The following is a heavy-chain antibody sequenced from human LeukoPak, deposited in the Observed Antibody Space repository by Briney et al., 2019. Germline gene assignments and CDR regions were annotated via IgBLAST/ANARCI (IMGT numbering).Heavy chain of an antibody. CDR2: ISGSGGGT. V-gene: IGHV3-23*01. D-gene: IGHD3-10*01. CDR3: AKLFYSSGMYHFDY. J-gene: IGHJ4*02. Sequence: GGSLRLSCATSGFTFSSSAMSWVRQAPGKGLAWVPTISGSGGGTYYADSVKGRFTISRDNSNNTLYLQMNSLRAEDTAVFYCAKLFYSSGMYHFDYWGQGTLVTVSS. CDR1: GFTFSSSA.